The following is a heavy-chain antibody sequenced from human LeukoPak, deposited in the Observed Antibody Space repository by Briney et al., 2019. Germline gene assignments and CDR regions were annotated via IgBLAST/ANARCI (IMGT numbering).Heavy chain of an antibody. Sequence: PSESLSLICAVYGGSFSGYYWSWIRQPPGKGLEWIGEINHSGSTNFNPSLKSRVTISVDTSKNQFSLKLSSVTAADTAVYYCARDPGGKGWFDPWGQATLFTVSS. CDR2: INHSGST. CDR1: GGSFSGYY. D-gene: IGHD4-23*01. CDR3: ARDPGGKGWFDP. J-gene: IGHJ5*02. V-gene: IGHV4-34*01.